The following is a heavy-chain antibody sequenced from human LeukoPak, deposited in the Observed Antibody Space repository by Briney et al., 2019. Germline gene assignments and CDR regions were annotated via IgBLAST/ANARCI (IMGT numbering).Heavy chain of an antibody. D-gene: IGHD3-16*01. CDR3: ARSRSGGRGQSGYLDY. V-gene: IGHV3-30*01. J-gene: IGHJ4*02. CDR1: GFTFSDHA. CDR2: ISNDGSNK. Sequence: PGGSLRLSCAASGFTFSDHAMHWVRQAPGKGLEWVAVISNDGSNKYYVDSVKGRFTISRDNSKNTLYLQMNSLRAEDTAVYYCARSRSGGRGQSGYLDYWGQGNLVTVSS.